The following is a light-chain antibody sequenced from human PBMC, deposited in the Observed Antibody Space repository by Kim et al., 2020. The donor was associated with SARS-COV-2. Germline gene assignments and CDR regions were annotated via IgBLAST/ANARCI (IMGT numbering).Light chain of an antibody. CDR3: QQYGSSSWT. CDR1: QTISSGY. CDR2: GAS. J-gene: IGKJ1*01. Sequence: PPGERATLSCRASQTISSGYLAWYLQRPGQAPRLLIYGASSRATGIPDRFSGSGSETDFILTISRLEPEDFAVYYCQQYGSSSWTFGQGTKVDIK. V-gene: IGKV3-20*01.